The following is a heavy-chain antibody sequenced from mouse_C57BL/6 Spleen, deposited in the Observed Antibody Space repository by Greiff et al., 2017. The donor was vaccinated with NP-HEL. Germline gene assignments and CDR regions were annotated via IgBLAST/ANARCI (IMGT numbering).Heavy chain of an antibody. CDR2: FRNKANGYTT. CDR1: GFTFTDYY. D-gene: IGHD2-4*01. CDR3: ASAGYYDYDGAFAY. J-gene: IGHJ3*01. V-gene: IGHV7-3*01. Sequence: EVKLMESGGGLVQPGGSLSLSCAASGFTFTDYYMSWVRQPPGKALEWLGFFRNKANGYTTEYSISVKGRFTISRDNSQSILYLQMKALRAEDSASYCCASAGYYDYDGAFAYWGQGTLVTVSA.